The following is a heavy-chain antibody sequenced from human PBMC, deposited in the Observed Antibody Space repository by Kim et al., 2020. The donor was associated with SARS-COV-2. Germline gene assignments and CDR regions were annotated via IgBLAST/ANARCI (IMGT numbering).Heavy chain of an antibody. J-gene: IGHJ3*02. D-gene: IGHD1-1*01. CDR3: AHQLERPLKDAFDI. V-gene: IGHV2-5*02. CDR1: GFSLSTSGVG. Sequence: SGPTLVKPTQTLTLTCTFSGFSLSTSGVGVGWIRQPPGKALEWLALIYWDDDKRYSPSLKSRLTITKDTSKTQVVLTMTNMDPVDTATYYCAHQLERPLKDAFDIWGQGTMVTVSS. CDR2: IYWDDDK.